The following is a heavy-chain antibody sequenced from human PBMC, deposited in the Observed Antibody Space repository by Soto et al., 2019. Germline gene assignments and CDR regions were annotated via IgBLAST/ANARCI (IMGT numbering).Heavy chain of an antibody. CDR2: ISSSSSTI. Sequence: WIRKTPGKGLEWVSYISSSSSTIYYADSVKGRFTISRDNAKNSLYLQMNSLRAEDTAVYYCAMIVPNIVVVRAYMDVWGKGTTVTVSS. D-gene: IGHD2-2*01. V-gene: IGHV3-48*01. CDR3: AMIVPNIVVVRAYMDV. J-gene: IGHJ6*03.